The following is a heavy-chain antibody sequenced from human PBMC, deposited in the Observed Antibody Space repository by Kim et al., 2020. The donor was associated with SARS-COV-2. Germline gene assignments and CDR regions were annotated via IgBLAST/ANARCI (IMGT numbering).Heavy chain of an antibody. CDR1: GFTFNNYV. Sequence: GGSLRLSCAASGFTFNNYVMSWVRQAPGKGLEWVSTISGTGGSTYHADSVKGRFTISRDNFKNTLFLQMTSLRADDTAVYYCAKDRDDFWSGYDRSEEGGDAFDIWGQGTMVTVSS. V-gene: IGHV3-23*01. CDR2: ISGTGGST. J-gene: IGHJ3*02. D-gene: IGHD3-3*01. CDR3: AKDRDDFWSGYDRSEEGGDAFDI.